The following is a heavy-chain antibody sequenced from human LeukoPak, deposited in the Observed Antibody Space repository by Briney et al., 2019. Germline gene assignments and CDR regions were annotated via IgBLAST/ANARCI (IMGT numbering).Heavy chain of an antibody. CDR1: GFTFSSYA. CDR3: ARDAGYGSGSPYSDY. V-gene: IGHV3-30*04. D-gene: IGHD3-10*01. Sequence: GGSLRLSCAASGFTFSSYAMHWVRQAPGKGLEWVAVISYDGSNKYYADSVKGRFTISRDNSKNTLYLQMNSLRAEDTAVYYCARDAGYGSGSPYSDYWGQGTLVTVSS. J-gene: IGHJ4*02. CDR2: ISYDGSNK.